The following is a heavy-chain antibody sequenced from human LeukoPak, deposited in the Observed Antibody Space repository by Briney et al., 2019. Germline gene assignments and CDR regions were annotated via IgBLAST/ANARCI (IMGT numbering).Heavy chain of an antibody. J-gene: IGHJ6*02. CDR2: ISAYNGNT. V-gene: IGHV1-18*04. Sequence: ASVKVSCKASGYTFTGYYMHWVRQAPGQGLEWMGWISAYNGNTNYAQKLQGRVTTTTDTSTSTAYMELRSLRSDDTAVYYCARDRPRGYYYDSSGYYYPYGMDVWGQGTTVTVSS. CDR3: ARDRPRGYYYDSSGYYYPYGMDV. D-gene: IGHD3-22*01. CDR1: GYTFTGYY.